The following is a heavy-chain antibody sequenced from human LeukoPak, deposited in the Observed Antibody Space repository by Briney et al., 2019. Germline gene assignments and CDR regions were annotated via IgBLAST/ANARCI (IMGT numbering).Heavy chain of an antibody. J-gene: IGHJ4*02. CDR3: AKGPLGIMHETHYFDY. CDR2: ISGSDAGT. Sequence: GGSLRLSCAASGFTFNKYAMSWVRQAPGKGLEWVSAISGSDAGTYYADSVKGRFTISRDNSKNTLYLQMNSLRAEDTAVYYCAKGPLGIMHETHYFDYWGQGTLVTVSS. D-gene: IGHD4-23*01. CDR1: GFTFNKYA. V-gene: IGHV3-23*01.